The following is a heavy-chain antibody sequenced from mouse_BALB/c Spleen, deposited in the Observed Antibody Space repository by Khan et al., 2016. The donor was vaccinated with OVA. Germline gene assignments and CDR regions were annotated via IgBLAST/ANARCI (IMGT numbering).Heavy chain of an antibody. CDR1: GYTFTEYT. D-gene: IGHD1-1*01. J-gene: IGHJ2*01. CDR2: INPNNGYT. CDR3: ARGNYGGSSYGYVDY. V-gene: IGHV1-18*01. Sequence: VRLQQSGPELVKPGASVKISCKISGYTFTEYTIHWVKQSHGKSLEWIGGINPNNGYTTYNQKFKGKATLTVDKSSSTAYMELSSLTSEDSAVYYCARGNYGGSSYGYVDYWGQGTTLTVSS.